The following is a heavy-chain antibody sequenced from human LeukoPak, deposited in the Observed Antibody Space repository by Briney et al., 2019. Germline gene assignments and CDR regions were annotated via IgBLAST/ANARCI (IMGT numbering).Heavy chain of an antibody. CDR3: ARGIAARPDSANWFDP. Sequence: ASVKVSCKASGYTFTSYDINWVRQATGQGLEWMGWMNPNSGNTGYAQKFQGRVTITRNTSIGTAYMELSSLRSEDTAVYYCARGIAARPDSANWFDPWGQGTLVTVSS. CDR2: MNPNSGNT. J-gene: IGHJ5*02. D-gene: IGHD6-6*01. V-gene: IGHV1-8*03. CDR1: GYTFTSYD.